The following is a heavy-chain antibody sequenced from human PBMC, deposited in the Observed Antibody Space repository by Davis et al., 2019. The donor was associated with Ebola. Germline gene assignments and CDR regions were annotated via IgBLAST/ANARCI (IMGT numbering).Heavy chain of an antibody. Sequence: SETLSLTCTVSGGSVSSGSYYWSWIRQPPGKGLEWIGYIYYSGSTNYNPSLKSRVTISVDTSKNQFSLKLSSVTAADTAVYYCARANIVAGFLYYYYGMDVWGKGTTVTVSS. CDR2: IYYSGST. CDR3: ARANIVAGFLYYYYGMDV. CDR1: GGSVSSGSYY. J-gene: IGHJ6*04. V-gene: IGHV4-61*01. D-gene: IGHD5-12*01.